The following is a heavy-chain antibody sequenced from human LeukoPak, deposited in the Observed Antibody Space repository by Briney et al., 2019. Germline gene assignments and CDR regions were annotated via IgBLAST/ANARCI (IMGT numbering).Heavy chain of an antibody. CDR1: GGTISSYY. V-gene: IGHV4-59*01. CDR2: IYYSGST. CDR3: ARARWSRGWHESDHAFDY. J-gene: IGHJ4*02. Sequence: SETLSLTCTVSGGTISSYYRSWIRQPPGKGLEWIGYIYYSGSTNYNPSLKSRVTISVVTFKNQFSMKLISVHAADTAVYYCARARWSRGWHESDHAFDYWGQGTLVTVSS. D-gene: IGHD6-19*01.